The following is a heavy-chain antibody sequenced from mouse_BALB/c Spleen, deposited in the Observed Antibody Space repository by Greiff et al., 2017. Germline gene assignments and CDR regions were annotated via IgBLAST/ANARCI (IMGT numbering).Heavy chain of an antibody. J-gene: IGHJ3*01. Sequence: VQLKQSGAELVKPGASVKLSCTASGFNIKDTYMHWVKQRPEQGLEWIGRIDPANGNTKYDPKFQGKATITADTSSNTAYLQLSSLTSEDTAVYYCARPYGPREFAYWGQGTLVTVSA. CDR1: GFNIKDTY. CDR2: IDPANGNT. CDR3: ARPYGPREFAY. V-gene: IGHV14-3*02. D-gene: IGHD1-1*02.